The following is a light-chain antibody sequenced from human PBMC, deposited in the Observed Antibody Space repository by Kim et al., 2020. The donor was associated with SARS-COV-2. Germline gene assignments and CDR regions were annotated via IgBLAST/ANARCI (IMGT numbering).Light chain of an antibody. J-gene: IGKJ3*01. V-gene: IGKV3-15*01. CDR1: QSVSSN. Sequence: EIVMTQSPVTVSVSPGERATLSCRASQSVSSNLAWYQQKPGQAPRLLIYGASTRATGIPARFSGSGSGTEFTLTISSLQSEDFAVYYCQQYNNWPRTFGPGTKVDIK. CDR3: QQYNNWPRT. CDR2: GAS.